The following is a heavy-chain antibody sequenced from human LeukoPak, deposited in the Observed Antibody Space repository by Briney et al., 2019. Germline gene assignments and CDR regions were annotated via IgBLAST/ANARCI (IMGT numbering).Heavy chain of an antibody. CDR3: ARVLYSNYYFDY. CDR2: IYYSGST. V-gene: IGHV4-39*07. Sequence: SETLSLTCTVSGGSISSSSYYWGWIRQPPGKGLEWIGSIYYSGSTYYNPSLKSRVTISVDTSKNQFSLKLSSVTAADTAVYYCARVLYSNYYFDYWGQGTLVTVSS. J-gene: IGHJ4*02. CDR1: GGSISSSSYY. D-gene: IGHD4-11*01.